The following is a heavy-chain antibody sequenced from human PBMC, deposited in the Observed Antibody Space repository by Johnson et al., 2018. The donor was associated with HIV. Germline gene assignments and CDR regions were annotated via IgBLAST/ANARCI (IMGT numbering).Heavy chain of an antibody. D-gene: IGHD6-13*01. CDR1: GFTFSSYA. J-gene: IGHJ3*02. Sequence: VQLVESGGGLVQPGGSLRLSCAASGFTFSSYAMHWVRQAPGKGLEWVSAISGSGGSTYYADSVKGRFTISRDNSKNTLYLQINSLRAEDTAVYYCAKAYSSSPGAFDIWGQGTMVTVSS. CDR3: AKAYSSSPGAFDI. V-gene: IGHV3-23*04. CDR2: ISGSGGST.